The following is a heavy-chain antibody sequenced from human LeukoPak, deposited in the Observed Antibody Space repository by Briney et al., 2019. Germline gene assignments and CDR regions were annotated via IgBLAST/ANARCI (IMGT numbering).Heavy chain of an antibody. CDR3: ASCGDYGVYYYGMDV. Sequence: GGSLRLSCAASGFTVSSNYMSWVRQAPGEGLEWVSVIYSGGSTYYADSVKGRFTISRDNSKNTLYLQMNSLRAEDTAVYYCASCGDYGVYYYGMDVWGQGTTVTVSS. D-gene: IGHD4-17*01. V-gene: IGHV3-66*01. CDR1: GFTVSSNY. J-gene: IGHJ6*02. CDR2: IYSGGST.